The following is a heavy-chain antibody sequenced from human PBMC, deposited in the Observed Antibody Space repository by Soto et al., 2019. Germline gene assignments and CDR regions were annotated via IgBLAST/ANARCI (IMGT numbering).Heavy chain of an antibody. CDR2: INPETGGT. V-gene: IGHV1-2*02. D-gene: IGHD2-2*01. Sequence: QVQLVQSGADVKTPGASVRVSCKASGYTFTGYYVPWVREAPGQGREWMGWINPETGGTSYAQKFQGMVTLSRDTSINTAYLELSRLRFDDAAVYFCASDRYQVISDGMDVWGQGTTVTVSS. CDR1: GYTFTGYY. J-gene: IGHJ6*02. CDR3: ASDRYQVISDGMDV.